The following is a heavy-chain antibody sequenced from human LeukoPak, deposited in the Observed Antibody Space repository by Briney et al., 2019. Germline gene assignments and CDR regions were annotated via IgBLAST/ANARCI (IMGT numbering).Heavy chain of an antibody. V-gene: IGHV1-18*01. CDR3: ARVTITFGGVIAPFDY. CDR1: GYTFTSYG. D-gene: IGHD3-16*02. Sequence: GASVKVSCKASGYTFTSYGISWVRQAPGQGLEWMGRISAYNGNTNYAQKLQGRVTMTTDTSTSTAYMELRSLRSDDTAVYYCARVTITFGGVIAPFDYWGQGTLVTVSS. J-gene: IGHJ4*02. CDR2: ISAYNGNT.